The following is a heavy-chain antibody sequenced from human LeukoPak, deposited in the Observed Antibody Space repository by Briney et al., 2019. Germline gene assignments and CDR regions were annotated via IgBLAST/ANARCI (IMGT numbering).Heavy chain of an antibody. D-gene: IGHD3-22*01. J-gene: IGHJ4*02. Sequence: PGRSLRLSCAASGFNFSIYAMRWVRQAPRKGLEWVSAISGSGGSTYYADSVKGRFTISRDNSKNTLYLQMNSLRAEDTAVYYCAKDRSYDSSGYYYYFDYWGQGTLVTVSS. V-gene: IGHV3-23*01. CDR2: ISGSGGST. CDR1: GFNFSIYA. CDR3: AKDRSYDSSGYYYYFDY.